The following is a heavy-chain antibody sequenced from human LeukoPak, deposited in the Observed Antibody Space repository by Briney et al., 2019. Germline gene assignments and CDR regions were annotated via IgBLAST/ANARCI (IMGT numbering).Heavy chain of an antibody. D-gene: IGHD1-7*01. J-gene: IGHJ6*02. CDR2: INPNSGGT. V-gene: IGHV1-2*02. CDR1: GYTFTGYY. Sequence: ASVKVSCKASGYTFTGYYMHWVRQAPGQGLEWMGWINPNSGGTNYAQKFQGRVTMTRDTSISTAYMELSRLRSDDTAVYYRAISITGTMSLLDVWGQGTTVTVSS. CDR3: AISITGTMSLLDV.